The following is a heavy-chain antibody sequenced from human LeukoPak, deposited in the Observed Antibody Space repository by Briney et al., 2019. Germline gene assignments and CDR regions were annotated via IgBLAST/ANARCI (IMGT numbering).Heavy chain of an antibody. CDR3: ARGGTYDI. V-gene: IGHV3-7*01. J-gene: IGHJ3*02. CDR2: MKQDGSQK. CDR1: GFIFSSYW. Sequence: PGGSLRLSCTASGFIFSSYWMNWVRQAPGKGLEWVANMKQDGSQKNYVDSVKGRFTISRDNAKKSLYLQMNSLRGEDTAVYYCARGGTYDIWGQGTRVTVSS.